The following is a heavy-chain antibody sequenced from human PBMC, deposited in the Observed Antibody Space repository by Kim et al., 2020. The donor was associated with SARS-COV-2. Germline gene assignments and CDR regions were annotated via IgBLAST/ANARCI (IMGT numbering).Heavy chain of an antibody. D-gene: IGHD3-10*02. CDR3: ARSVFGDNY. Sequence: GSVSYYVDSVKGRCSCSRDNAKNSLYLQMNILRVEDTAVYYCARSVFGDNYWGQGTLVSVSS. V-gene: IGHV3-7*01. J-gene: IGHJ4*02. CDR2: GSVS.